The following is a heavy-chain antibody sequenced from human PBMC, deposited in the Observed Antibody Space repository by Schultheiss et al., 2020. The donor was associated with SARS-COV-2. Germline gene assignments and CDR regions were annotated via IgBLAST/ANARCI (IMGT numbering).Heavy chain of an antibody. V-gene: IGHV4-4*07. Sequence: SETLSLTCTVSGGSISSYYWSWIRQPAGKGLEWIGRIYTSGSTNYNPSLKSRVTMSVDTSKKQFSLNLSSVTAADTAVYYCARVAYYDFWSGYHYYYYYYMDVWGKGTTVTVSS. J-gene: IGHJ6*03. D-gene: IGHD3-3*01. CDR3: ARVAYYDFWSGYHYYYYYYMDV. CDR2: IYTSGST. CDR1: GGSISSYY.